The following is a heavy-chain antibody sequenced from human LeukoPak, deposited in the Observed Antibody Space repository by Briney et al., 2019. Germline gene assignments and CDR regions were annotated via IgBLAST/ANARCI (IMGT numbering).Heavy chain of an antibody. J-gene: IGHJ4*02. Sequence: GGSLRLSCAASGFTFSNYAMSWVRQAPGKGLEWVSGISGGGGSTYCADSVKGRFTISRDNSKNTLYLQMNSLRAEDTAVYYCAKQYSSGWYYFDYWGQGTLVTVSS. D-gene: IGHD6-13*01. CDR2: ISGGGGST. CDR1: GFTFSNYA. V-gene: IGHV3-23*01. CDR3: AKQYSSGWYYFDY.